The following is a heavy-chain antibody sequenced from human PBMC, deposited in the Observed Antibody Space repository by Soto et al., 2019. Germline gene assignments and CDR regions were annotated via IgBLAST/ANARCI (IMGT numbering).Heavy chain of an antibody. J-gene: IGHJ6*02. CDR2: IYTSGST. CDR1: GGSISSYY. D-gene: IGHD3-9*01. Sequence: PXGTLSLTCTVSGGSISSYYWSWIRQPAGKGLEWIGRIYTSGSTNYNPSLKSRVTMSVDTSKNQFSLKLSSVTAAETAVYYCARAPYDILTGYSSYYYYYGMDVWGQGTTVTVSS. CDR3: ARAPYDILTGYSSYYYYYGMDV. V-gene: IGHV4-4*07.